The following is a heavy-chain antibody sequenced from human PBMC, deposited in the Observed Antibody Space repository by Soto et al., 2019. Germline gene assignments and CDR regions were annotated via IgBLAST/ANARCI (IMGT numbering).Heavy chain of an antibody. CDR3: ARGSSGWHYYYYGMDV. Sequence: QVQLVESGGGVVQPGRSLRLSCAASGFTFSSYAMHWVRQAPGKGREWVAVISYDGSNKYYADSVKGRFTISRDNSKNTLYLQMNSLRAEDTAVYYCARGSSGWHYYYYGMDVWGQGTTVTVSS. V-gene: IGHV3-30-3*01. CDR1: GFTFSSYA. D-gene: IGHD6-19*01. J-gene: IGHJ6*02. CDR2: ISYDGSNK.